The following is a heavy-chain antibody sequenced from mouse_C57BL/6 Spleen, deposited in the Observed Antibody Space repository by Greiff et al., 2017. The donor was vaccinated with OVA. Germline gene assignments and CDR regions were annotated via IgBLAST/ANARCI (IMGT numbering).Heavy chain of an antibody. CDR2: INPNNGGT. J-gene: IGHJ2*01. V-gene: IGHV1-26*01. CDR3: ARDTLGY. CDR1: GYTFTDYY. Sequence: VQLQQSGPELVKPGASVKISCKASGYTFTDYYMNWVKQSHGKSLEWIGDINPNNGGTSYNQKFKGKATLTVDKSSSTAYMELRSLTSEDSAVYYCARDTLGYWGQGTTRTVSS.